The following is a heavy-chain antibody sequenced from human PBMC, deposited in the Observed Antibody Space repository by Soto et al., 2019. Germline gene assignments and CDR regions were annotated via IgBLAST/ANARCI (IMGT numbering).Heavy chain of an antibody. J-gene: IGHJ6*02. Sequence: PSETLSLTCTVSCGSISSSNYYWGWIRQPPGKGLEWIGSIYYSGSTYYNPSLKSRVTISVDTSKNQFSLKLSSVTAADTAVYYCARQTGGGYYGMDVWGQGTTVTVSS. CDR1: CGSISSSNYY. V-gene: IGHV4-39*01. CDR3: ARQTGGGYYGMDV. D-gene: IGHD7-27*01. CDR2: IYYSGST.